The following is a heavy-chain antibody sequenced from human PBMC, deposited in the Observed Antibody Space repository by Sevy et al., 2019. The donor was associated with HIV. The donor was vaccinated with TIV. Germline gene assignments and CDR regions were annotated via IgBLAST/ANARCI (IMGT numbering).Heavy chain of an antibody. CDR3: ARDDRDGYFEH. V-gene: IGHV1-2*02. Sequence: ASVNVSFKASGYTFTGYYMHWMRQAPGQGLEWMGGINPDSGDPTYAPKFQGRVTLTRDTSINTAYMDLRRLKSDDTAVYYCARDDRDGYFEHWGQGTLVTVSS. J-gene: IGHJ4*02. CDR2: INPDSGDP. CDR1: GYTFTGYY.